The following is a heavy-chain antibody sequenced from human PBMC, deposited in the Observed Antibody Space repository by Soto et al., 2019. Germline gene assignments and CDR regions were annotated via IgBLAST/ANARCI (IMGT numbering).Heavy chain of an antibody. CDR3: ARDRVDFWSGYYAGYLSYYGMDV. CDR1: GFTFSSYG. V-gene: IGHV3-30*03. D-gene: IGHD3-3*01. Sequence: GGSLRLSCAASGFTFSSYGMHWVRQAPGKGLEWVAVISYDGSNKYYADSVKGRFTISRDNSKNTLYLQMNSLRAEDTAVYYCARDRVDFWSGYYAGYLSYYGMDVWGQGTTVTVSS. J-gene: IGHJ6*02. CDR2: ISYDGSNK.